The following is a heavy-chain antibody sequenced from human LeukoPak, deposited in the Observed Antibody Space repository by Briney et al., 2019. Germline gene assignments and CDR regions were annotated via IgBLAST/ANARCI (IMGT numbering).Heavy chain of an antibody. CDR1: GFIFSSYS. CDR3: AREGIAGPKDV. Sequence: PGRSLRLSCAASGFIFSSYSMNWVRQAPGKGLEWVSSISSSSNYIYYADSVKGRFTISRDNAKSSLYLQMNSLIVEDTAVYYCAREGIAGPKDVWGKGTTVTVSS. V-gene: IGHV3-21*01. CDR2: ISSSSNYI. D-gene: IGHD6-13*01. J-gene: IGHJ6*04.